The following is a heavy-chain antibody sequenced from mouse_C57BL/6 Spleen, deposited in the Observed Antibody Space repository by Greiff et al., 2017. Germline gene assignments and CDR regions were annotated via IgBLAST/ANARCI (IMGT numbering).Heavy chain of an antibody. CDR1: GYTFTSYW. CDR3: TPKSYDGYSAWFAY. V-gene: IGHV1-5*01. CDR2: IYPGNSDT. J-gene: IGHJ3*01. Sequence: EVKVVESGTVLARPGASVKMSCKTSGYTFTSYWMHWVKQRPGQGLEWIGAIYPGNSDTSYNQKFKGKAKLTAVTSASTAYMELSSLTNEDSAVYYCTPKSYDGYSAWFAYWGQGTLVTVSA. D-gene: IGHD2-3*01.